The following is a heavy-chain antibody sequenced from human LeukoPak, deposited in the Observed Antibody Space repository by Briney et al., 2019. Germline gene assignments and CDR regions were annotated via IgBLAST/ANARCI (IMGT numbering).Heavy chain of an antibody. D-gene: IGHD3-10*01. CDR3: VRLRTSRSGSYSKNPQVDY. CDR1: GFTFDDYA. CDR2: ISWNSGSI. J-gene: IGHJ4*02. Sequence: PGGSVRLSCAASGFTFDDYAMHWVRQAPGKGLEWVSGISWNSGSIVYADSVKGRFTISRDNAKNSLYLQMNSLRAEDIALHCCVRLRTSRSGSYSKNPQVDYLVQGTLVTVCS. V-gene: IGHV3-9*03.